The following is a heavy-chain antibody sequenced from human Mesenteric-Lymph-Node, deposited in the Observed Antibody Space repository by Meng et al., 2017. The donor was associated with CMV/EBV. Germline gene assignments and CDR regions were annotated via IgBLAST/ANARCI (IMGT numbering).Heavy chain of an antibody. CDR3: AKDKEYYDSSLAFDI. CDR2: ISWDGGST. Sequence: GESLKISCAASGFTFDDYTMHWVRQAPGKGLEWVSLISWDGGSTYYADSVKGRFTISRDNSKNSLYLQMNSLRTEDTALYYCAKDKEYYDSSLAFDIWGQGTMVTVSS. D-gene: IGHD3-22*01. CDR1: GFTFDDYT. J-gene: IGHJ3*02. V-gene: IGHV3-43*01.